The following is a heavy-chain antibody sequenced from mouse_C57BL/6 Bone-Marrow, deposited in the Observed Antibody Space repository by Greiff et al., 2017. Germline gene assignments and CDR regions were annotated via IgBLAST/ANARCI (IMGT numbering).Heavy chain of an antibody. J-gene: IGHJ4*01. D-gene: IGHD1-1*01. Sequence: EVQLQQSGPVLVKPGASVKMSCKASGYTFTDYYMNWVKQSHGKSLEWIGVINPYNGGTSYNQNFKGKAPLTVDKSSSTAYMELNSLTSEDSAVYYCARPDYYGSSLAMDYWGQGTSVTVSS. V-gene: IGHV1-19*01. CDR3: ARPDYYGSSLAMDY. CDR1: GYTFTDYY. CDR2: INPYNGGT.